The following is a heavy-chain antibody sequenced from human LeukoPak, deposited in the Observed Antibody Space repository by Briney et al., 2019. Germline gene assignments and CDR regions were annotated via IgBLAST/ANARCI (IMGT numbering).Heavy chain of an antibody. V-gene: IGHV4-4*07. CDR3: GGSRDGYIDY. CDR2: IHTSGST. CDR1: GDSISSYY. J-gene: IGHJ4*02. Sequence: PSETQSLTCTVSGDSISSYYWSWVRQPAGKGLEWIGRIHTSGSTNYNPSLRSRVTMSLATSKNQFSLKLSSVTAADTAVYYCGGSRDGYIDYWGQGTLVTVSS. D-gene: IGHD5-24*01.